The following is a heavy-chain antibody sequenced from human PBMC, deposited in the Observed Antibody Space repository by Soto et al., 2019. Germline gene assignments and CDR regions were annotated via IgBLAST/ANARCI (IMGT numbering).Heavy chain of an antibody. V-gene: IGHV3-48*02. CDR1: GFTFSSYS. D-gene: IGHD6-19*01. J-gene: IGHJ4*02. CDR3: ASVGRYSSGWYMPAY. Sequence: EVQLVESGGGLVQPGGSLRLSCAASGFTFSSYSMNWVRQAPGKGLEWVSYISSSSSTIYYADSVKGRFTISRDNAKNSLYVQMNSRRDEDTAVYYCASVGRYSSGWYMPAYWGQGTLVTVSS. CDR2: ISSSSSTI.